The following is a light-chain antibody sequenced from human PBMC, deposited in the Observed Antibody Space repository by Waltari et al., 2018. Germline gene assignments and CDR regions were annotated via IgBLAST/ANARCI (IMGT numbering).Light chain of an antibody. CDR2: DVS. Sequence: QSALTPPASASGSPGQSTTISSTSSSSDLGGYSFFSWYQQHPGKTPQLMIYDVSPRPSGVSTRCSGARSGNTASLTSSSLLPADEADDYCSSYTSISPPFLFGTGTKVTVL. CDR1: SSDLGGYSF. CDR3: SSYTSISPPFL. J-gene: IGLJ1*01. V-gene: IGLV2-14*01.